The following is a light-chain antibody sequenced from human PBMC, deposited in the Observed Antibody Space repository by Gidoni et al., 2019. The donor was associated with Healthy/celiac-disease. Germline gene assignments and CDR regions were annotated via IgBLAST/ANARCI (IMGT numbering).Light chain of an antibody. CDR2: AAS. CDR1: QSISSY. V-gene: IGKV1-39*01. Sequence: DIQMTQSPSSLSASVGDRVTITCRASQSISSYLNWYQQKPGKAPKLLIYAASSLQSGVPSRCSGSGSGTDFTLTISSLQHEDFATYYCQQSYSTPPLTFXGXTKVEIK. J-gene: IGKJ4*01. CDR3: QQSYSTPPLT.